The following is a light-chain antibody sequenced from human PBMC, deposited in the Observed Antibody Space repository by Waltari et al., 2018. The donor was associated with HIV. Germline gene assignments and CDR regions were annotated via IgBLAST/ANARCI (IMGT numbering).Light chain of an antibody. CDR3: QQYTSSPYT. J-gene: IGKJ2*01. V-gene: IGKV3-20*01. CDR2: AAS. Sequence: EIVLTQSPGTMSLSPGERATLSCRASRTVYSRYLAWYQQKPGQAPRLLIYAASNGATGIPDRFSGNGSGTDFTLTISRLEPEDFAVYFCQQYTSSPYTFGQGTNLEIK. CDR1: RTVYSRY.